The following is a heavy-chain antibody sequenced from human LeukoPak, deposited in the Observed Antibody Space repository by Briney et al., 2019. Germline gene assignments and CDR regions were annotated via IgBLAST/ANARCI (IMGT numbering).Heavy chain of an antibody. CDR1: GYTFTGYY. CDR2: INTNTGNP. Sequence: ASVKVSCKASGYTFTGYYMHWVRQAPGQGLEWMGWINTNTGNPTYAQGFTGRFVLSLDTSVSTAYLQISSLKAEDTAVYYCARDELYASSWHPIDYWGQGTLVTVSS. CDR3: ARDELYASSWHPIDY. V-gene: IGHV7-4-1*02. D-gene: IGHD6-13*01. J-gene: IGHJ4*02.